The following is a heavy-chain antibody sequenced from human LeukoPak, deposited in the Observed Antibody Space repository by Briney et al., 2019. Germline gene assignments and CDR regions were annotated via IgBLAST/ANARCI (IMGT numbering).Heavy chain of an antibody. CDR3: ARGYCSSTRCYAATGDY. V-gene: IGHV1-2*02. CDR1: GYTFTGYY. CDR2: INPNSGGT. J-gene: IGHJ4*02. D-gene: IGHD2-2*01. Sequence: ASVKVSCKASGYTFTGYYMHWVRQAPGQGVERMGWINPNSGGTNYAQKFQGRVTMTRDTSISTAYMELSRLRSDDTAVYYCARGYCSSTRCYAATGDYWGQGTLVTVSS.